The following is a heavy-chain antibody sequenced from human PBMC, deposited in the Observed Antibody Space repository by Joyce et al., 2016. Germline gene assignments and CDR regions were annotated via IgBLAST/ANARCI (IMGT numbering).Heavy chain of an antibody. V-gene: IGHV5-51*01. CDR2: VYPGDSDT. Sequence: EVQLVQSGAEVKKPGESLKISCKGSGYKFTNYWIGWVRQMPGKGLGWMCVVYPGDSDTKYSPSFQGQVIISADKSVSTAYLQWSSLKASDTAIYYCAKGMYFYGSGGYYQDPFNIWGQGTMVTVSS. J-gene: IGHJ3*02. CDR3: AKGMYFYGSGGYYQDPFNI. D-gene: IGHD3-22*01. CDR1: GYKFTNYW.